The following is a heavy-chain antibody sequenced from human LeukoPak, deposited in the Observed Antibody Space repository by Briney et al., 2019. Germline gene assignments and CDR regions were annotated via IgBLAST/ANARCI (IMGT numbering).Heavy chain of an antibody. V-gene: IGHV3-66*02. CDR1: GFTVSSNY. Sequence: PGGSLRLSCAASGFTVSSNYMSWVRQAPGKGLEWVSVIYSGGSTYYSDSVTGRFTISRDNSKNTLHLQMTSLRAEDTAVYYCLVTTGTRWGQGTLVTVSS. CDR2: IYSGGST. J-gene: IGHJ4*02. D-gene: IGHD4-17*01. CDR3: LVTTGTR.